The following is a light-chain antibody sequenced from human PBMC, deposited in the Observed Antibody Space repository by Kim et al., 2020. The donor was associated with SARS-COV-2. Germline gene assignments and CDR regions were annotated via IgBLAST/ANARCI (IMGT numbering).Light chain of an antibody. V-gene: IGLV3-19*01. CDR2: GKD. CDR1: SLRNYY. J-gene: IGLJ3*02. CDR3: NSRDSSGYPLV. Sequence: SSELTQDPAVSVALGQTVRITCQGDSLRNYYGSWYQQKPGQAPVLVIYGKDNRPSGIPDRFSGSTSGDPASLTITGAQAEDEADYYCNSRDSSGYPLVFG.